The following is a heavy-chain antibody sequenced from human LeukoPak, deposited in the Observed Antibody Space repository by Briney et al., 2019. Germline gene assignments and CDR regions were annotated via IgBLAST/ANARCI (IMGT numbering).Heavy chain of an antibody. D-gene: IGHD1-1*01. CDR1: RFTLSGYR. J-gene: IGHJ4*02. V-gene: IGHV3-21*01. Sequence: GGSLRLSRAPSRFTLSGYRVNSVPQAPGKGGGWVSCISSSSSYIFYAGSVKGLYTISRDNAKNSLYLQVNSLRADDTAVDYCASDRYNMYYFDFWGQGTLVTVS. CDR3: ASDRYNMYYFDF. CDR2: ISSSSSYI.